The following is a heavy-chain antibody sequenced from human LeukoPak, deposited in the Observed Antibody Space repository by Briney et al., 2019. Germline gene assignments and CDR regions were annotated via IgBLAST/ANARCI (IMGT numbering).Heavy chain of an antibody. CDR2: INPNSGGT. CDR3: AREALYSGYDEVWFDP. Sequence: GASVKVSCKASGYTFTGYYMHWVRQAPGQGLEWMGWINPNSGGTNYAQKFQGRVTMTRDTSISTAYMELSRLRSDDTAVYYCAREALYSGYDEVWFDPWGQGTLVTVSS. V-gene: IGHV1-2*02. J-gene: IGHJ5*02. D-gene: IGHD5-12*01. CDR1: GYTFTGYY.